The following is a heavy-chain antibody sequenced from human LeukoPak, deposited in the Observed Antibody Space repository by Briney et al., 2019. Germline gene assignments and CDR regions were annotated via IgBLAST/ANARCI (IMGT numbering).Heavy chain of an antibody. J-gene: IGHJ4*02. V-gene: IGHV4-59*08. CDR3: ACSGAWSGFGY. CDR2: IYYSRSR. D-gene: IGHD3-10*02. Sequence: SETLSLTCTVSGGSISTYYWSWIRQPPGKGLEWIGYIYYSRSRNYNPSLKSRVTISVDTSKNQFSLRLSSVTAADTAVYYCACSGAWSGFGYWGQGTLVTVSS. CDR1: GGSISTYY.